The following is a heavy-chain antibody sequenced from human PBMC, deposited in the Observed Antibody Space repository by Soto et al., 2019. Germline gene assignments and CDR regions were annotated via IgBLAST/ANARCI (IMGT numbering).Heavy chain of an antibody. CDR2: IWYDGSNK. Sequence: GGSLRLSCAASGFTFSSYGMHWVRQAPGKGLEWVAVIWYDGSNKYYADSVKGRFTISRDNSKNTLYLQMNSLRAEDTAVYYCARDQYFDWLLYAGGLDYYYGMDVWGQGTTVTVSS. V-gene: IGHV3-33*01. CDR3: ARDQYFDWLLYAGGLDYYYGMDV. CDR1: GFTFSSYG. J-gene: IGHJ6*02. D-gene: IGHD3-9*01.